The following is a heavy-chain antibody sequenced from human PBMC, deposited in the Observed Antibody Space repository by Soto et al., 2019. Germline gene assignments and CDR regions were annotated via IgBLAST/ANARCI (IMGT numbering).Heavy chain of an antibody. J-gene: IGHJ4*01. CDR3: AKARCSGICCYVPDY. CDR2: IRGSGGSP. Sequence: EVQLLESGGGLVQPGGSLRLSWAASGFTVNSYTMAWVRQAPGKGLEWVSSIRGSGGSPSYADSVQGRFTISRDNYRNTLSMQMNSLRAEDMGNDYCAKARCSGICCYVPDYWGHGSLVTVPS. D-gene: IGHD2-15*01. CDR1: GFTVNSYT. V-gene: IGHV3-23*01.